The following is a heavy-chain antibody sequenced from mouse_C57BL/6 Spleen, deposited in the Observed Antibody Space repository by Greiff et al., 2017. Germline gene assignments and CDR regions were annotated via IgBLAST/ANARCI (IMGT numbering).Heavy chain of an antibody. CDR3: ARCYYSNYGWYFDV. D-gene: IGHD2-5*01. V-gene: IGHV1-61*01. CDR1: GYTFTSYW. J-gene: IGHJ1*03. CDR2: IYPSDSET. Sequence: VQLQQPGAELVRPGSSVKLSCKASGYTFTSYWMDWVKQRPGQGLEWIGNIYPSDSETHYNQKFKDKATLTVDKSSSTAYMQLSSLTSEDSAVYYCARCYYSNYGWYFDVWGTGTTVTVSS.